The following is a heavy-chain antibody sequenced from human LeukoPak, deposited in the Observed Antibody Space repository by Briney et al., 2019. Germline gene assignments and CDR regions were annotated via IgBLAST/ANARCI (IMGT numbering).Heavy chain of an antibody. Sequence: GGFLRLSCAASGFTFSSYAMSWVRQAPGKGLEWVSAISGSGGSTYYADSVKGRFTISRDNSKNTLYLQMNSLRAEDTAVYYCAKETKGYDILTGYSSRWFDPWGQGTLVTVSS. CDR1: GFTFSSYA. CDR2: ISGSGGST. V-gene: IGHV3-23*01. J-gene: IGHJ5*02. D-gene: IGHD3-9*01. CDR3: AKETKGYDILTGYSSRWFDP.